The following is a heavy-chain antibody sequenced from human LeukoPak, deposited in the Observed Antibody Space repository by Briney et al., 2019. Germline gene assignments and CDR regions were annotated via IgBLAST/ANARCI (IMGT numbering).Heavy chain of an antibody. Sequence: SETLSLTCTVSGGSISSSSYYWGWIRQPPGKGLEWIGSIYYSGSTYYNPSLKSRVTISVDTSKNQFSLKLRSVTAADTVVYYCGVVVSAAPGNNWFDPWGQGTLVTVSS. V-gene: IGHV4-39*07. CDR1: GGSISSSSYY. J-gene: IGHJ5*02. CDR2: IYYSGST. CDR3: GVVVSAAPGNNWFDP. D-gene: IGHD2-15*01.